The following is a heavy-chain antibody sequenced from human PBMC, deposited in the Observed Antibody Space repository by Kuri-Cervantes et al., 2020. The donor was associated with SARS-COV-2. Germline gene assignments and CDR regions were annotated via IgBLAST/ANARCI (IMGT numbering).Heavy chain of an antibody. CDR1: GGSISSYY. Sequence: SQTLSLTCAVSGGSISSYYWSWIRQPPGKGLEWIGEIYHSGSTNYNPSLKSRVTISVDKSKNQFSLKLSSVTAADTAVYYCAADTSSGWSWGYWGQGTLVTVSS. CDR2: IYHSGST. CDR3: AADTSSGWSWGY. J-gene: IGHJ4*02. V-gene: IGHV4-59*12. D-gene: IGHD6-19*01.